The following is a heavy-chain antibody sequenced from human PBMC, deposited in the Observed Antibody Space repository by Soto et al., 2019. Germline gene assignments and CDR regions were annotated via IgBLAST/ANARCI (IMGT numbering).Heavy chain of an antibody. CDR2: ISGSGGST. V-gene: IGHV3-23*01. D-gene: IGHD2-15*01. Sequence: GGSLRLSCAASGLTFSSYAMSWVLQAPGKGLEWVSAISGSGGSTYYADSVKGRFTISRDNSKNTLYLQMNSLRAEDTAVYYCANSEDMADADFYIRGQRTTVPVS. J-gene: IGHJ3*02. CDR3: ANSEDMADADFYI. CDR1: GLTFSSYA.